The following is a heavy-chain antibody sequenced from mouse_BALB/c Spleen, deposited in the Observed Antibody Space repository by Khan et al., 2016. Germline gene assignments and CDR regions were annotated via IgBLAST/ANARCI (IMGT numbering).Heavy chain of an antibody. CDR3: VRRIISEYYGCPWFAY. V-gene: IGHV10-1*02. J-gene: IGHJ3*01. CDR2: IRSKSNNYAT. Sequence: EVQLVESGGGMVQPKGSLKLSCAASGFTFNTYAMNWVRQAPGKGLEWVARIRSKSNNYATYYADSVKDRFTISRDDSQSMLYLQMNNLITEDTAMYYCVRRIISEYYGCPWFAYWGQGTLVTASA. CDR1: GFTFNTYA. D-gene: IGHD1-1*01.